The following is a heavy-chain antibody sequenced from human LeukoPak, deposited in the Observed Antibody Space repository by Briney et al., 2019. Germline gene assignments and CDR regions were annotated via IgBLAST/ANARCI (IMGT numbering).Heavy chain of an antibody. V-gene: IGHV4-34*01. CDR2: INHSGST. CDR3: ARSDGGNSKTGFDP. CDR1: GGSFSGYY. J-gene: IGHJ5*02. D-gene: IGHD4-23*01. Sequence: SETLSLTCAVYGGSFSGYYWSWIRQPPRKGLEWIGEINHSGSTNYNPSLKSRVTISVDTSKNQFSLKLSSVTAADTAVYYCARSDGGNSKTGFDPRGQGTLVTVSS.